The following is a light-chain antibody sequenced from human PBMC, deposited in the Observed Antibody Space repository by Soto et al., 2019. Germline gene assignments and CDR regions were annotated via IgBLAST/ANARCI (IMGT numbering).Light chain of an antibody. CDR2: DVS. CDR1: SSDVGGYNY. Sequence: QSALTQPASVSGSPGQSITISCTGTSSDVGGYNYVSWYQQHPGKAPKLMIYDVSNRPSGVSNRFSGSKSGNTASLTSSGLQAEDEADYDCSSYTSSTGVFGGGTKVTVL. V-gene: IGLV2-14*01. J-gene: IGLJ2*01. CDR3: SSYTSSTGV.